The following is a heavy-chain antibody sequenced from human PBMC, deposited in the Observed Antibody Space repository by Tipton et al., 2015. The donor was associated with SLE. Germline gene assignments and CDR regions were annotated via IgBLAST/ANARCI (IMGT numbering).Heavy chain of an antibody. CDR3: ARDAFGIAAAGGFDY. CDR2: IYTRGGT. Sequence: TLSLTCTVSGGSISSYYWSWIRQPPGKGLEWIGYIYTRGGTNYNPSLKSRVTISVDTSKNPFSLNLISVTAADTAVYYCARDAFGIAAAGGFDYWGQGTLVTVSS. J-gene: IGHJ4*02. V-gene: IGHV4-4*09. D-gene: IGHD6-13*01. CDR1: GGSISSYY.